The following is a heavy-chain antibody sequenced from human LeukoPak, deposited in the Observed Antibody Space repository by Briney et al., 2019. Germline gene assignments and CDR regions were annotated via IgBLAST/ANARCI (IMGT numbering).Heavy chain of an antibody. V-gene: IGHV3-23*01. J-gene: IGHJ4*02. CDR2: IIGSGGST. D-gene: IGHD3-22*01. CDR3: AKGLLPSHYDSRVLDY. CDR1: GFTFSSYA. Sequence: GGSLRLSCAASGFTFSSYAMSWVRQAPGKGLEWVSTIIGSGGSTYYADSVRGRFTISRDNSKNTLYLQMNSLRAEDTAVYYCAKGLLPSHYDSRVLDYWGQGTLVTVSS.